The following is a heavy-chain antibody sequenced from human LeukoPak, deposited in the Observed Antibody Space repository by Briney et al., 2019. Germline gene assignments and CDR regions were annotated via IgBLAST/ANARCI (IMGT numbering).Heavy chain of an antibody. J-gene: IGHJ4*02. Sequence: PGRSLRLSCAASGFTFSSYGMHWVRQAPGKGLEWVAVISYDGSNKYYADSVKGRFTISRDNSKNTLYLQMNSLRAEDTAVYYCAKTVADSSGWWVIDYWGQGTLVTVSS. V-gene: IGHV3-30*18. CDR1: GFTFSSYG. CDR3: AKTVADSSGWWVIDY. CDR2: ISYDGSNK. D-gene: IGHD6-19*01.